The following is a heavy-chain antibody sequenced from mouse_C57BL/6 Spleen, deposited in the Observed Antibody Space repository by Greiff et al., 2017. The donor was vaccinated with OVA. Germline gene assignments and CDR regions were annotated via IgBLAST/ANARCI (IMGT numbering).Heavy chain of an antibody. CDR3: VGHTLSFDY. CDR2: IYPSDSET. CDR1: GYTFTSYW. J-gene: IGHJ2*01. Sequence: VQLQQPGAELVRPGSSVKLSCKASGYTFTSYWMDWVKQRPGQGLEWIGNIYPSDSETHYNQKFKDKATLTVDKSSSTAYMQLSSLTSEDSAVYYCVGHTLSFDYWGQGTTLTVSS. V-gene: IGHV1-61*01. D-gene: IGHD3-3*01.